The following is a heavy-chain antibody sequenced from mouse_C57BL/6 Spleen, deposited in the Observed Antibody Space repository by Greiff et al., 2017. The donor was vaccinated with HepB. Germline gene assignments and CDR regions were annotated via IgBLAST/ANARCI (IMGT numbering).Heavy chain of an antibody. Sequence: VQLQQSGPGLVKPGASVKIPCKASGYTFTDYNMDWVKQSHGKSLEWIGDINPNNGGTIYNQKFKGKATLTVDKSSSTAYMELRSLTSEDTAVYYCARWTTVVAFDYWGQGTTLTVSS. D-gene: IGHD1-1*01. CDR2: INPNNGGT. V-gene: IGHV1-18*01. J-gene: IGHJ2*01. CDR1: GYTFTDYN. CDR3: ARWTTVVAFDY.